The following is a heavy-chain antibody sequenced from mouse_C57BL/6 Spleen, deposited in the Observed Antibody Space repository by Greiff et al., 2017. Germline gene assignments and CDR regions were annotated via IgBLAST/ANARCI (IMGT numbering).Heavy chain of an antibody. D-gene: IGHD2-4*01. V-gene: IGHV1-64*01. CDR1: GYTFTSYW. CDR3: ARSGPYDYDGDYYAMDY. CDR2: IHPNSGST. J-gene: IGHJ4*01. Sequence: QVQLQQPGAELVKPGASVKLSCKASGYTFTSYWMHWVKQRPGQGLEWIGMIHPNSGSTNYNEKFKSKATLTVDKSSSTAYMQLSSLTSEDSAVYDCARSGPYDYDGDYYAMDYWGQGTSVTVAS.